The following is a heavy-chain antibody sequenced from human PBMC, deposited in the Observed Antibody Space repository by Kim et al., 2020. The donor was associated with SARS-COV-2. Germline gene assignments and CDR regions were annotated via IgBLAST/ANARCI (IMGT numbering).Heavy chain of an antibody. CDR2: GNHSGST. D-gene: IGHD3-10*01. V-gene: IGHV4-34*01. Sequence: SETLSLTCTVYGGSVSGYYWCWSRHPQGTGLEWIGEGNHSGSTNYNPTLNRRVTISVDTSKNQFSLNLSSVTAAAAAAYYCARGHGLWFRELVSWFDYWGQGTLVTVSS. J-gene: IGHJ4*02. CDR1: GGSVSGYY. CDR3: ARGHGLWFRELVSWFDY.